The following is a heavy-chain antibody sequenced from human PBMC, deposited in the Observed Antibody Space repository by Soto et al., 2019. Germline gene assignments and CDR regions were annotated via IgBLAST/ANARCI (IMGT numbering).Heavy chain of an antibody. J-gene: IGHJ4*02. D-gene: IGHD1-20*01. CDR1: GFSISSYA. CDR3: AKTIIIGSFRIRGYFVY. CDR2: LSGSGGGT. V-gene: IGHV3-23*01. Sequence: EVQLLESGGGLVQPGGSQRLSCTAYGFSISSYAMSWVRQAPGKGLEWVSALSGSGGGTYYADSVKGRFTISRDNSKNTLDLQMNSLRAEDTAVYYCAKTIIIGSFRIRGYFVYWGQGTLVTVSS.